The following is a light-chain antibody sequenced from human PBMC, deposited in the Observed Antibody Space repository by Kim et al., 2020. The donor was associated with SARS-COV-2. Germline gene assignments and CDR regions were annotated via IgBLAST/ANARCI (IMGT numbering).Light chain of an antibody. CDR3: QSYDSSLSGYV. CDR2: GNS. V-gene: IGLV1-40*01. Sequence: QRVTISCTGSSSNIGAGYDVHWYQQLPGTAPKLLIYGNSNRPSGVPDRFSGSKSGTSVSLAITGLQAEDEADYYCQSYDSSLSGYVFGTGTKVTVL. J-gene: IGLJ1*01. CDR1: SSNIGAGYD.